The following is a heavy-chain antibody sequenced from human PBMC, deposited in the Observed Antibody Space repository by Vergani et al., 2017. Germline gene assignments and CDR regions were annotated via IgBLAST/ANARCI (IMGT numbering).Heavy chain of an antibody. V-gene: IGHV3-30*03. CDR3: ARDLREGDFWSGYYYYYYYGMDV. D-gene: IGHD3-3*01. J-gene: IGHJ6*02. CDR2: ISYDGSNK. CDR1: GFTFSSYG. Sequence: QVQLVESGGGVVQPGRSLRLSCAASGFTFSSYGMHWVRQAPGKGLEWVAVISYDGSNKYYADSVKGRFTISRDNSKNTLYLQMNSLRAEDTAVYYCARDLREGDFWSGYYYYYYYGMDVWGQGTTVTVSS.